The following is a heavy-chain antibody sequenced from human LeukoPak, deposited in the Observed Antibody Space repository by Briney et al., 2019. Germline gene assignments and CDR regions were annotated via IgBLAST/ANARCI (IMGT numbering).Heavy chain of an antibody. CDR2: ISRSGSTI. CDR1: GFTFSSYE. J-gene: IGHJ4*02. D-gene: IGHD3-10*01. V-gene: IGHV3-48*03. Sequence: GGSLRLSCAASGFTFSSYEMSWVRQAPGKGLEWVSYISRSGSTIYYADSVTGRFTISRDNAKNSLYLQMNSLRAEDTAVYYCARRGGNFDYWGQGTLVTVSS. CDR3: ARRGGNFDY.